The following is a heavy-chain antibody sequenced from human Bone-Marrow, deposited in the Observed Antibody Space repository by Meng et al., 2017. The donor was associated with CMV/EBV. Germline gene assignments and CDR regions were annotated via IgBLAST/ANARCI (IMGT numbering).Heavy chain of an antibody. Sequence: SQTLSLTCTVSGGSISSGGYYWSWIRQHPGKGLEWIGYIYYSGSTYYNPSLKSRVTISVDTSKNQFSLKLSSVTAADTAVYYCARQPATIFGVVINYYYYGMDVWGQGTTVTVSS. J-gene: IGHJ6*02. D-gene: IGHD3-3*01. CDR2: IYYSGST. V-gene: IGHV4-31*03. CDR1: GGSISSGGYY. CDR3: ARQPATIFGVVINYYYYGMDV.